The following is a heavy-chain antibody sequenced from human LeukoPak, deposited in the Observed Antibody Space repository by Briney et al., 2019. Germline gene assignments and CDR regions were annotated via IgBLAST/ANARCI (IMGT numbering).Heavy chain of an antibody. D-gene: IGHD2-2*01. J-gene: IGHJ6*02. V-gene: IGHV3-7*01. CDR2: IKQDGSEK. CDR1: GFTFSSYW. CDR3: ASFSYCSSTSCYGFYYYYGMDV. Sequence: PGGSLRLSCAASGFTFSSYWMSCVRQAPGKGLEWVANIKQDGSEKYYVDSVKGRFTISRDNAKNSLYLQMNSLRAEDTAVYYCASFSYCSSTSCYGFYYYYGMDVWGQGTTVTVSS.